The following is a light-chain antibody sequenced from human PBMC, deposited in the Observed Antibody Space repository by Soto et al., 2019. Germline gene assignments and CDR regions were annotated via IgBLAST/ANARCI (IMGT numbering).Light chain of an antibody. CDR1: SSDVGGYKY. CDR3: SSYTSTRSVV. V-gene: IGLV2-14*01. Sequence: QSALTQPASVSGSPGQSITISCTGTSSDVGGYKYVSWYQQHPGKAPKFIIYDVSKRPSGVSNRFSGSKSGNTASLTISGLRAEDEADYYCSSYTSTRSVVFGGGTKLTVL. CDR2: DVS. J-gene: IGLJ2*01.